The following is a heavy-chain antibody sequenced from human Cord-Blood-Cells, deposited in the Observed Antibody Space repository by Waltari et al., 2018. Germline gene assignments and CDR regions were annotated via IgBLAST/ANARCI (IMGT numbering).Heavy chain of an antibody. CDR2: IYGGGST. CDR3: AREGGSYYFDY. J-gene: IGHJ4*02. V-gene: IGHV3-66*01. CDR1: GFTVSSNY. Sequence: EVQLVESGGGLVQPGGSLRLSCAASGFTVSSNYMSWVRQAPGKGLGWVCIIYGGGSTYYADSVKGRFTISRDNSKNTLYLQMNSLRAEDTAVYYCAREGGSYYFDYWGQGTLVTVSS. D-gene: IGHD1-26*01.